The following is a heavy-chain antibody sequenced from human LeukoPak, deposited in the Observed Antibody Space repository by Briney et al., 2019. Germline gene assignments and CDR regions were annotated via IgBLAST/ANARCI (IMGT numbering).Heavy chain of an antibody. CDR3: ASLRYFDWSPRDH. J-gene: IGHJ4*02. CDR1: GGSISSSSYY. D-gene: IGHD3-9*01. CDR2: IYYSGST. V-gene: IGHV4-39*07. Sequence: KTSETLSLTCTVSGGSISSSSYYWGWIRQPPGKGLEWIGSIYYSGSTYYNPSLKSRVTISVDTSKNQFSLKLSSVTAADTAVYYCASLRYFDWSPRDHWGQGTLVTVSS.